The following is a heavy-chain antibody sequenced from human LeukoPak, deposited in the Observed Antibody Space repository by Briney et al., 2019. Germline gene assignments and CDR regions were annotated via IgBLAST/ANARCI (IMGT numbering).Heavy chain of an antibody. D-gene: IGHD3-3*01. V-gene: IGHV3-30-3*01. CDR1: GFTFSNYA. J-gene: IGHJ4*02. CDR2: ISYDGSNK. CDR3: ARSGGGDYDFPRFDY. Sequence: PGRSLRLSCAASGFTFSNYAMHWVRQAPGKGLEWVAVISYDGSNKYYADSVKGRFTISRDNSKNSLYLQMNSLRAEDTAVYYCARSGGGDYDFPRFDYWGQGTLVTVSS.